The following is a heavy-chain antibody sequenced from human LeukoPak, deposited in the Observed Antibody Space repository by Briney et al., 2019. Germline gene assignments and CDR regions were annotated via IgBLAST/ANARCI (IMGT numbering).Heavy chain of an antibody. Sequence: ASVKVSCKVSGYTFTGPYIHWMRQATGQGLEWMGWMNPNNGRTGYAQKFQGRVTMTRNSSITTVYMELNTLRSEDTAVYYCARGSWITGSTSYYYHMDVWGKGTTVTVSS. D-gene: IGHD1-7*01. CDR1: GYTFTGPY. CDR2: MNPNNGRT. CDR3: ARGSWITGSTSYYYHMDV. V-gene: IGHV1-8*02. J-gene: IGHJ6*03.